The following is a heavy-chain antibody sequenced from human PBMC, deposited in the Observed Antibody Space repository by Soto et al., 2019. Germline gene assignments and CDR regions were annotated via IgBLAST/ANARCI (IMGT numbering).Heavy chain of an antibody. V-gene: IGHV1-18*01. CDR1: GYTFTSYG. CDR2: ISAYNGNT. Sequence: QVQLVQSGAEVKKPGASVKVSCKSSGYTFTSYGIHWVRQAPGQRLEWLGWISAYNGNTNYAQKFHGRVTMTTDTSTNTAHMELRSLRSDDTAMYYCAREGSGSYQTNCFDPWGQGTLVIVSS. J-gene: IGHJ5*02. CDR3: AREGSGSYQTNCFDP. D-gene: IGHD3-10*01.